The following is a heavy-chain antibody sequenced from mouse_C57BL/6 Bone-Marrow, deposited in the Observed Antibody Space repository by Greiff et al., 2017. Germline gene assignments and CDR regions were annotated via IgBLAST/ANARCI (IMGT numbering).Heavy chain of an antibody. CDR3: ARHVALGYFDV. CDR2: ISGGGGNT. CDR1: GFTFSSYT. J-gene: IGHJ1*03. Sequence: EVQRVESGGGLVKPGGSLKLSCAASGFTFSSYTMSWVRQTPEKRLEWVATISGGGGNTYYPDSVKGRFTISRDNAKNTLYLQMSSLRSEDTAVYYCARHVALGYFDVWGTGTTVTVSS. V-gene: IGHV5-9*04.